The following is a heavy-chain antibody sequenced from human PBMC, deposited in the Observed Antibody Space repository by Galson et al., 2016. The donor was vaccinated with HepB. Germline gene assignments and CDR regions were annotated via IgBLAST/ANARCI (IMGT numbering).Heavy chain of an antibody. V-gene: IGHV3-23*01. J-gene: IGHJ3*02. CDR2: VSGSGDST. Sequence: SLRLSCAASGFTFSSFAMNWVRQAPGKGLQWVSAVSGSGDSTYYAGSVKGRFTISRDNSKNTLFLQMNSLRADDTAAYFCAKGLGVEAGDGFDMWGQGTMVTVS. CDR3: AKGLGVEAGDGFDM. CDR1: GFTFSSFA. D-gene: IGHD2-15*01.